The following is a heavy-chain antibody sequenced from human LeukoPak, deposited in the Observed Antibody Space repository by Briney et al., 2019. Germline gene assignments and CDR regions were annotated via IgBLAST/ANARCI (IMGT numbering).Heavy chain of an antibody. CDR3: TRGSFRTTGDSYHYGMDV. J-gene: IGHJ6*02. CDR1: GFTFSSYS. CDR2: ISSSSSYI. D-gene: IGHD3/OR15-3a*01. Sequence: GGPLRLSCAASGFTFSSYSMNWVRQAPGKGLEWVSSISSSSSYIYYADSVKGRFTISRDNAKNSLYLQMNSLKTEDTAVYYCTRGSFRTTGDSYHYGMDVRGQGTTVTVSS. V-gene: IGHV3-21*04.